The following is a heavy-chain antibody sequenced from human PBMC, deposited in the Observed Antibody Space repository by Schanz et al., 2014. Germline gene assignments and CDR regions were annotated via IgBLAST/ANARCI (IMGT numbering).Heavy chain of an antibody. CDR3: VRVSFADPRLYRGMDRDIDY. Sequence: EVHLLESGGGLVPPGGSLRLSCAASGFNFSDYAMCWVRQAPGKGLEWVSAISGGGGTTYYTDSVKGRFTISRDNAKNSLYLEMNSLRVEDTAVYYCVRVSFADPRLYRGMDRDIDYWGQGTLVTVSS. CDR2: ISGGGGTT. J-gene: IGHJ4*02. V-gene: IGHV3-23*01. CDR1: GFNFSDYA. D-gene: IGHD5-18*01.